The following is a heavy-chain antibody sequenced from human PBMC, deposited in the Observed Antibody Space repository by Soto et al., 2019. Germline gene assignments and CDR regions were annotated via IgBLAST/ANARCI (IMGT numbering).Heavy chain of an antibody. CDR3: ARRGGGVVLAATTPFDY. V-gene: IGHV4-4*02. CDR1: SGSITSANW. D-gene: IGHD2-15*01. CDR2: IYHSGST. J-gene: IGHJ4*02. Sequence: QVPLQESGPRLVRPSGTLSLTCTVSSGSITSANWWSWVRQPPGRGLEGIGEIYHSGSTNYNLSLKSRVTLSVDKSKTQFSLSLSSVTAADTAMYYCARRGGGVVLAATTPFDYWGQGTLVTVSS.